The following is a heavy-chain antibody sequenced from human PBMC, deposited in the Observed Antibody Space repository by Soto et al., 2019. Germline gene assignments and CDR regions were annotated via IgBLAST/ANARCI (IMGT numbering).Heavy chain of an antibody. CDR2: IDPRAGSA. V-gene: IGHV1-46*01. CDR1: GYTFTTYY. Sequence: QVQLVQSGAEVKKPGASVRVSCKASGYTFTTYYLHWLRQAPGQGLEWMGIIDPRAGSASHAQNFQGRVTMTRDTSTRTVCMDLRSLRSEDTAVYYCARAGYYDSSGYDGFDIWGQGTMVTVSS. CDR3: ARAGYYDSSGYDGFDI. J-gene: IGHJ3*02. D-gene: IGHD3-22*01.